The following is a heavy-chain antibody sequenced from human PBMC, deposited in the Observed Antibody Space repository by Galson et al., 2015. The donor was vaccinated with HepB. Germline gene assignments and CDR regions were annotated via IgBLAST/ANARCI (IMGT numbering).Heavy chain of an antibody. CDR2: ISYDGNSK. CDR1: GFTFSSYA. V-gene: IGHV3-30-3*01. J-gene: IGHJ6*03. Sequence: SLRLSCAASGFTFSSYAMHWVRQAPGKGLEWVAVISYDGNSKYYADSVKGRFTISRDNSKNTLYLQMDSLRAEDTAVYYCARDACSSTSCYRYYYYMDVWGKGTTVTVSS. D-gene: IGHD2-2*01. CDR3: ARDACSSTSCYRYYYYMDV.